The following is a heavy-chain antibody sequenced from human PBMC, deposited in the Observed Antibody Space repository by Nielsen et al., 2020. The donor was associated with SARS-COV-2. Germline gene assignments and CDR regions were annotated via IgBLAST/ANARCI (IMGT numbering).Heavy chain of an antibody. CDR1: GYSFTSYW. CDR2: IDPSDSYT. V-gene: IGHV5-10-1*01. J-gene: IGHJ5*02. Sequence: SCKGSGYSFTSYWISWVRQMPGKGLEWMGRIDPSDSYTNYSPSFQGHVTVSADKSISTAYLQWSSLKASDTAMYYCARQQWLSFNWFDPWGQGTLVTVSS. CDR3: ARQQWLSFNWFDP. D-gene: IGHD6-19*01.